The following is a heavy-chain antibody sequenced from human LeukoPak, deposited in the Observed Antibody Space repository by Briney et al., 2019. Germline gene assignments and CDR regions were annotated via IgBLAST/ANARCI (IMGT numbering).Heavy chain of an antibody. CDR1: GYTFTSYD. Sequence: GASVKVSCKASGYTFTSYDINWVRQATGQGLEWMGWMNPNSGNTGYAQKFQGRVTITRNTSISTAYMELSSLRSEDTAVYYCALGGYSYGYLDYWGQGTLVTVSS. V-gene: IGHV1-8*03. J-gene: IGHJ4*02. CDR2: MNPNSGNT. CDR3: ALGGYSYGYLDY. D-gene: IGHD5-18*01.